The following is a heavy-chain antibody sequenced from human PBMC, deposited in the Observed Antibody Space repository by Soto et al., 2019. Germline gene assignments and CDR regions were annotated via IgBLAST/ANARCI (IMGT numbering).Heavy chain of an antibody. Sequence: QVQLVQSGAEVKKPGASVKVSCKASGYTFTGYYMHWVRQAPGQGLEWMGWINPNSGGTNYAQKFQGWVTMTRDTSISTAYMELSRLRSDDTAVYYCARGRIAARQNNWFDLWGQGTLVTVSS. D-gene: IGHD6-6*01. J-gene: IGHJ5*02. CDR2: INPNSGGT. V-gene: IGHV1-2*04. CDR3: ARGRIAARQNNWFDL. CDR1: GYTFTGYY.